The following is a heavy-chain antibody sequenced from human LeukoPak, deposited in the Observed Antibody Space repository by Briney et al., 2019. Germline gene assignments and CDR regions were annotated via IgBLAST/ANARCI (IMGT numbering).Heavy chain of an antibody. V-gene: IGHV3-7*01. D-gene: IGHD5/OR15-5a*01. CDR3: ARDPESSAFDL. J-gene: IGHJ4*02. CDR1: RCTFSTYW. Sequence: GGSLRLSCAASRCTFSTYWMSCVRPTAEKGLDVVANIKQDGRVKIYTDSLKGRSTISRDNARESLYLEINSLRADDTAVYYCARDPESSAFDLWGQGALVTVSS. CDR2: IKQDGRVK.